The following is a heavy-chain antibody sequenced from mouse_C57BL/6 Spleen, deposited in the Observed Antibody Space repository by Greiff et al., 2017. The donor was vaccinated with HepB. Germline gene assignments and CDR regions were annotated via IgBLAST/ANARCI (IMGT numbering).Heavy chain of an antibody. Sequence: QVQLQQPGAELVKPGASVKMSCKASGYTFTSYWITWVKQRPGQGLEWIGDIYPGSGSTNYNEKFKSKATLTVDTSSSTAYMQLSSLTSEDSAVYYCARSADYYGSRTALYAMDYWGQGTSVTVSS. V-gene: IGHV1-55*01. CDR2: IYPGSGST. CDR1: GYTFTSYW. D-gene: IGHD1-1*01. J-gene: IGHJ4*01. CDR3: ARSADYYGSRTALYAMDY.